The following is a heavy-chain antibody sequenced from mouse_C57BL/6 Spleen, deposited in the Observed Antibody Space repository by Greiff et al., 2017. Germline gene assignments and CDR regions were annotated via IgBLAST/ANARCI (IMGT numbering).Heavy chain of an antibody. CDR1: GFSFNTYA. CDR2: IRSKSNHYAT. D-gene: IGHD1-1*01. Sequence: DVKLVESGGGLVQPKGSLKLSCAASGFSFNTYAMNWVRQAPGKGLEWVARIRSKSNHYATSYADSVKVRFTISRDDSESMIYLQMNNVKTEDKAMYYCVREAGITTVFDYWGQGTTLTVSS. J-gene: IGHJ2*01. CDR3: VREAGITTVFDY. V-gene: IGHV10-1*01.